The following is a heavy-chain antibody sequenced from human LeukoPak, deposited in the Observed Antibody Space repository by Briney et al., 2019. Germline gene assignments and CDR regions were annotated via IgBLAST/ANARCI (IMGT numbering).Heavy chain of an antibody. D-gene: IGHD2-21*02. Sequence: SETLSLTCAVYGGSFSGYYWGWIRQPPGKGLEWIGSIYHSGSTYYNPALKRRVTISADTTKKQFLLKLISVTAADTAVLYCWRDLESGGNCYWFDPWAQGTLVTVST. CDR1: GGSFSGYY. J-gene: IGHJ5*02. CDR3: WRDLESGGNCYWFDP. V-gene: IGHV4-38-2*02. CDR2: IYHSGST.